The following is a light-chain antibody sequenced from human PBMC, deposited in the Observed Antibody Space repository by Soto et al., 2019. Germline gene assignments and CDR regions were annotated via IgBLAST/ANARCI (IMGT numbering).Light chain of an antibody. CDR3: QQYNNWPPYP. CDR1: QSVSSN. J-gene: IGKJ2*01. Sequence: EIVMTQSPATLSVSPGERATLSCRASQSVSSNLAWYQQKPGQAPRLLIYGASTRATGIPARFSGSGSGTEFTLTISSLQSEDFAVYYWQQYNNWPPYPFGQGTKLEVK. V-gene: IGKV3-15*01. CDR2: GAS.